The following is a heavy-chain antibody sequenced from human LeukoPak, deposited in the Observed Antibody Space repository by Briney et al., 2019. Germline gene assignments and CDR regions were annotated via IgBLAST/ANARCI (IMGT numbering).Heavy chain of an antibody. CDR3: AATPRLIAVAGGY. CDR1: GFTFSSYG. V-gene: IGHV3-30*02. CDR2: IRYDGSNK. Sequence: PGGSLRLSCAASGFTFSSYGMHWVRQAPGKGLEWVAFIRYDGSNKYYADSVKGRFTISRDNSKNTLYLQMNCLRAEDTAVYYCAATPRLIAVAGGYWGQGTLVTVSS. D-gene: IGHD6-19*01. J-gene: IGHJ4*02.